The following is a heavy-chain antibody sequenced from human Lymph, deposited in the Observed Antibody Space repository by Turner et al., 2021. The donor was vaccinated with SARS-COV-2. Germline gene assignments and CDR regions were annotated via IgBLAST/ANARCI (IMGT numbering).Heavy chain of an antibody. V-gene: IGHV3-53*04. J-gene: IGHJ6*02. Sequence: EVQLVESGGGLVQPGGSLRLSCAASGLTVSSNYMTWVRQAPGKGLRWVSVIYSGGSTYYADSVKGRFTISRHNSKNTLYRQRNSLRAEDTAVYYCARDLDTAGGMDVWGQGTTVTVSS. CDR1: GLTVSSNY. D-gene: IGHD5-18*01. CDR2: IYSGGST. CDR3: ARDLDTAGGMDV.